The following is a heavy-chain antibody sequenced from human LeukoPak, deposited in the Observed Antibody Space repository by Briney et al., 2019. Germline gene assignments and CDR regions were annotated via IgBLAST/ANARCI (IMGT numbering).Heavy chain of an antibody. D-gene: IGHD2-15*01. CDR1: GYSFITYR. CDR2: IYPGDSDT. Sequence: GESLKISCKGSGYSFITYRIGWVCQMPGKGLGWMGIIYPGDSDTRYSPSFQGQVTISVDKSISTAYLRWSSLKASDSGMYYCAIGRYCSGGTCHWSPDYWAREPWSPSPQ. CDR3: AIGRYCSGGTCHWSPDY. J-gene: IGHJ4*02. V-gene: IGHV5-51*01.